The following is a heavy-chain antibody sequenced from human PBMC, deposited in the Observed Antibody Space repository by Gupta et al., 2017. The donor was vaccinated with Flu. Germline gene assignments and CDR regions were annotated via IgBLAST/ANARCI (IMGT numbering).Heavy chain of an antibody. CDR3: ARDDYDVVTGYSNGFDY. V-gene: IGHV3-21*01. J-gene: IGHJ4*02. CDR1: GFTFSNYN. Sequence: EVQLVESGGGLVKPGGSLRLSCAASGFTFSNYNMNWGRQAPGKGLEWVSIISSSSDFIVYADSVKGRFTISRDNAKNSLHLHMNSLRAEDTAVYYCARDDYDVVTGYSNGFDYWGQGTLVTVSS. D-gene: IGHD3-9*01. CDR2: ISSSSDFI.